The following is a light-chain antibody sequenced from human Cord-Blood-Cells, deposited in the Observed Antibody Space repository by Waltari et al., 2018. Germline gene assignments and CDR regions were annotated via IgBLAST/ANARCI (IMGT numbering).Light chain of an antibody. CDR1: ALPKQY. Sequence: SYELTQPPSVSVSPGQTARITCSGDALPKQYAYWYQQKPGQAPVLVIYEDSERPSGNPERFSGSSSGTTVTLTISGVQAEDEADYYCQSADSSGTWVFGGGTKLTVL. V-gene: IGLV3-25*02. J-gene: IGLJ3*02. CDR3: QSADSSGTWV. CDR2: EDS.